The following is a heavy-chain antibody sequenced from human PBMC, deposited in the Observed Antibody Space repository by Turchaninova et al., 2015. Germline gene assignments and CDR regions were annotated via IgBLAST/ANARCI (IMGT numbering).Heavy chain of an antibody. CDR3: AKDLYIIYTDSNKSDS. CDR1: GFAFNNYG. D-gene: IGHD1-1*01. CDR2: IIFDGRNQ. Sequence: GQLVESGGGVVQPGGSLRLSCSASGFAFNNYGMHWVRQAPGKGLEWVAVIIFDGRNQYYADSVKGRFTISRDNSKNTLYLQMDSLRAEDTAVYYCAKDLYIIYTDSNKSDSWGQGALVIVSS. V-gene: IGHV3-30*18. J-gene: IGHJ4*02.